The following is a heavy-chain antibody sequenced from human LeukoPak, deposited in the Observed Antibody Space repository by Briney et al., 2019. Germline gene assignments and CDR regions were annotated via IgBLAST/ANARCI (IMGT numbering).Heavy chain of an antibody. V-gene: IGHV4-34*01. D-gene: IGHD5-18*01. J-gene: IGHJ6*03. CDR1: GGSFSGYY. CDR2: SNHSGST. Sequence: AETLSLTCAVYGGSFSGYYWSWIRQPPGKGLEGIGESNHSGSTNYNPSLKSRVTISVDTSKNQFSLKLSSVTADDTAVYYCARVEIQLWLRYYYYYMDVWGKGTTVTVSS. CDR3: ARVEIQLWLRYYYYYMDV.